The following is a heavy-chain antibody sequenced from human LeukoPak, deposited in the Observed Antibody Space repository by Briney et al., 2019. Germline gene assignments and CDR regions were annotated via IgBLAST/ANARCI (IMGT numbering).Heavy chain of an antibody. V-gene: IGHV3-23*01. J-gene: IGHJ4*02. D-gene: IGHD2-15*01. CDR1: GFTFSTYA. Sequence: GGSLGLSCAASGFTFSTYAMSWVRQAPGKGLEWVSGITQNGGGTYCADSVKGRFTISRDNPENTLYLHMNSLRADDSAVYYCVRDFHCGGGSCPLFDYWGQGT. CDR3: VRDFHCGGGSCPLFDY. CDR2: ITQNGGGT.